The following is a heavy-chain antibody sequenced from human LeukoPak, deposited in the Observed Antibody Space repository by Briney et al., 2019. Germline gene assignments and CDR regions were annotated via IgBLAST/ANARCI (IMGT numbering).Heavy chain of an antibody. J-gene: IGHJ4*02. V-gene: IGHV3-23*01. CDR2: ISGNGAYT. D-gene: IGHD3-22*01. Sequence: GGSLRLSCVASEFTFNSYAMTWVRQAPGKGLEWVSGISGNGAYTYCADFVKGRFTISRDNSKNTLYLQMNSLRAEDTAVYYCAKEGTDYYDSSGYSPVDYWGQGTLVTVSS. CDR1: EFTFNSYA. CDR3: AKEGTDYYDSSGYSPVDY.